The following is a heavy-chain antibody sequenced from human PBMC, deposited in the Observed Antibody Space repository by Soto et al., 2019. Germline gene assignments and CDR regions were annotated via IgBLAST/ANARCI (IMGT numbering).Heavy chain of an antibody. D-gene: IGHD3-3*01. J-gene: IGHJ4*02. V-gene: IGHV1-18*01. Sequence: VASVKVSCKASGYTFSNFGLSWVRHAPGQGLEWMGWISPSNGQTIYAQNFHGRVTMTTDTSTATAHMELRSLISDDTAVYYCARVIMIFGVANLGSYFDYWGQGTRVTVSS. CDR3: ARVIMIFGVANLGSYFDY. CDR1: GYTFSNFG. CDR2: ISPSNGQT.